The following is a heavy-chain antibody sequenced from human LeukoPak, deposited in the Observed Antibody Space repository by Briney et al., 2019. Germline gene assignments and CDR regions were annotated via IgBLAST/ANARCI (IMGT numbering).Heavy chain of an antibody. D-gene: IGHD5-24*01. J-gene: IGHJ4*02. CDR1: GFTFSSYE. CDR3: SSRDGYNYDFDY. V-gene: IGHV3-48*03. CDR2: ISSSGSTI. Sequence: PGGSLRLSCAASGFTFSSYEMNWVRQAPGKGLEGVSYISSSGSTIYYADSVKGRFTISSDNDKKSLYVQMNSLRAEDTAVYYFSSRDGYNYDFDYWGQGTLVTVSS.